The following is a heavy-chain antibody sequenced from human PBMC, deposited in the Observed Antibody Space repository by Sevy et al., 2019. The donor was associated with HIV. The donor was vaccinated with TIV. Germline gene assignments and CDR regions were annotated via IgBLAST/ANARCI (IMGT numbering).Heavy chain of an antibody. Sequence: GGSLRLSCAASGFDFSIYSMSWVRQAPGKGLEWVSTLSFGCGKTNYAESVKGRFTNSRDNSKSSVYLQMNNMRVEDTAVYYCASEGCTDPHDYWGQGTLVTVSS. V-gene: IGHV3-23*01. CDR3: ASEGCTDPHDY. CDR1: GFDFSIYS. CDR2: LSFGCGKT. J-gene: IGHJ4*02. D-gene: IGHD2-8*02.